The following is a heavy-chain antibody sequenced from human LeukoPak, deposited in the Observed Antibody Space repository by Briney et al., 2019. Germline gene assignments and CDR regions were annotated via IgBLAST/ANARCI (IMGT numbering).Heavy chain of an antibody. Sequence: PSETLSLTCTVSGGSMSNYFWSWIRQPPGKGLEWIGHIHYSGSTNYDPSLKSRVTISVDTSKNQFSLRLSSVTAADTAVYYCARGYCSPGSCYYYDYWGQGTLVTVSS. D-gene: IGHD2-15*01. CDR3: ARGYCSPGSCYYYDY. CDR1: GGSMSNYF. CDR2: IHYSGST. J-gene: IGHJ4*02. V-gene: IGHV4-59*01.